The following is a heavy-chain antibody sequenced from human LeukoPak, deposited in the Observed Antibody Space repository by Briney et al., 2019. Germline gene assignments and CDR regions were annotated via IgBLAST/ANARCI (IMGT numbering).Heavy chain of an antibody. CDR3: ARSMVRGVIIPNY. CDR1: GYTFTSYY. Sequence: GASVKVSCKASGYTFTSYYMHWVRQAPGQGLEWMGIINPSGGSTSYAQKFQGRVTMTRDTSISTAYMELSRLRSDDTAVYYCARSMVRGVIIPNYWGQGTLVTVSS. D-gene: IGHD3-10*01. CDR2: INPSGGST. J-gene: IGHJ4*02. V-gene: IGHV1-46*01.